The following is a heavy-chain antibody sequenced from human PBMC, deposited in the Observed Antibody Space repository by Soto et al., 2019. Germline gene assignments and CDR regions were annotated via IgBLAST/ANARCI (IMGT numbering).Heavy chain of an antibody. D-gene: IGHD5-18*01. CDR2: ISYDGSNK. CDR3: AKDLRGYSYGLFDY. J-gene: IGHJ4*02. Sequence: QVQLVESGGGVVQPGRSLRLSCAASGFTFSSYGMHWVRQAPGKGLEWVAVISYDGSNKYYADSVKGRFTISRDNSKNTLYLQMNSLRAEDTAVYYCAKDLRGYSYGLFDYWGQGTLVTVSS. V-gene: IGHV3-30*18. CDR1: GFTFSSYG.